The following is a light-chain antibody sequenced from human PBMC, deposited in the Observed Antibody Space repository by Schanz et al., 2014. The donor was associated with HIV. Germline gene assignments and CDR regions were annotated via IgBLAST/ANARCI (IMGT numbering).Light chain of an antibody. J-gene: IGKJ5*01. Sequence: ETVLTQSPATLSLSPGDRATLSCRARDSVSTYLAWYHQKPGQAPRLLIYGASTRATGIPARFSGSGSGTEFTLTISSLQSEDSGVYYCQQYNNWPPITFGQGTRLEIK. V-gene: IGKV3-15*01. CDR1: DSVSTY. CDR2: GAS. CDR3: QQYNNWPPIT.